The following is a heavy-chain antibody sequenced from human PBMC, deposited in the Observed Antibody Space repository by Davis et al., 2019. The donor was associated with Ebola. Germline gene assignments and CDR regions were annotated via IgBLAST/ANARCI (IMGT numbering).Heavy chain of an antibody. D-gene: IGHD3-22*01. CDR3: ARARYYYDSTSPLGY. CDR1: GGSFSGYY. V-gene: IGHV4-34*01. Sequence: SETLSLTCAVYGGSFSGYYWSWIRQPTGKGLEWIGEINHSGSTNYNPSLKSRVTISVDTSKNQFSLKLSSVTAADTAVYYCARARYYYDSTSPLGYWGQGTLVTVSS. J-gene: IGHJ4*02. CDR2: INHSGST.